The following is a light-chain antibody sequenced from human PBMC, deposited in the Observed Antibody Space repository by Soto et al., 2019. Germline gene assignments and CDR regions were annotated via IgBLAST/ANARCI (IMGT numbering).Light chain of an antibody. V-gene: IGKV3-20*01. Sequence: EIMLTQSPGTLSLSPGEGATLSCRASQSVISSYLAGYQQKPGQAPRLLIYGASSRATGIPDRFSGSGSGTDFTLTISRLEPEDFAEYYCQQYASSPGTFGQGNKVEIK. CDR1: QSVISSY. J-gene: IGKJ1*01. CDR3: QQYASSPGT. CDR2: GAS.